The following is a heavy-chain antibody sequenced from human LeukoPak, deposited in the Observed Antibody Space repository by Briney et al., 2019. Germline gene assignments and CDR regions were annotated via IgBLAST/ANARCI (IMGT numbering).Heavy chain of an antibody. CDR2: ISWDGGST. V-gene: IGHV3-43D*03. Sequence: PGGPLRLSCAASGFTFDDYAMHWVRQAPGKGLEWVSLISWDGGSTYYADSVKGRFTISRDNSKNSLYLQMNSLGAEDTALYYCARDGEGYCSSTSCYLLDYWGQGTLVTVSS. J-gene: IGHJ4*02. D-gene: IGHD2-2*01. CDR1: GFTFDDYA. CDR3: ARDGEGYCSSTSCYLLDY.